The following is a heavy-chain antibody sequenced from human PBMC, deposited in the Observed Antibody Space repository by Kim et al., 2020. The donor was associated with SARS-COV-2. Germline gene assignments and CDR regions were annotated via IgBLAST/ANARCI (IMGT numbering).Heavy chain of an antibody. D-gene: IGHD2-21*02. CDR1: GYSFTSYW. CDR3: ARHVDCGGDCYGMDV. CDR2: IYPGDSVT. V-gene: IGHV5-51*01. J-gene: IGHJ6*02. Sequence: GESLKISCKGSGYSFTSYWIGWVRQMPGKGLEWMGIIYPGDSVTRYSPSFQGQVTISADKSISTAYLQWSSLKASDTARYYCARHVDCGGDCYGMDVWGQGTTVTVSS.